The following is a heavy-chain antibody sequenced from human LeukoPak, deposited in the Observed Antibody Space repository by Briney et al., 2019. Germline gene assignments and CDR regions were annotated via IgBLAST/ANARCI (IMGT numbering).Heavy chain of an antibody. CDR1: GGSISSHY. Sequence: SETLSLTCTVSGGSISSHYWSWIRQPPGKGLEWIGYIYYSGSTNYNPSLKSRVTISADTSKNQFSLKLSSVTAADTAVYYCARGDPFDYWGQGTLVTVSS. V-gene: IGHV4-59*11. CDR2: IYYSGST. J-gene: IGHJ4*02. CDR3: ARGDPFDY.